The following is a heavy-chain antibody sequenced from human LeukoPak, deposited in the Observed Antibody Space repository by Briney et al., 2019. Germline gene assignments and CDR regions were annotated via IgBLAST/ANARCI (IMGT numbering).Heavy chain of an antibody. J-gene: IGHJ5*02. CDR3: AKELRGYSYGLRNNWFDP. CDR2: ISGRGDRT. Sequence: GGSLRLSCAASGFTFSSYAMSWVRQAPGKGLEWVSAISGRGDRTYYADSVKGRFTISRDNSKNTLYLQMNSLRAEDTAVYYCAKELRGYSYGLRNNWFDPWGQGTLVTVSS. V-gene: IGHV3-23*01. CDR1: GFTFSSYA. D-gene: IGHD5-18*01.